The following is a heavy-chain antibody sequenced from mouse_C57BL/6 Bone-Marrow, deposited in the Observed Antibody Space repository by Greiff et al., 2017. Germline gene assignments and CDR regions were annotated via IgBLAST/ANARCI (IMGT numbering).Heavy chain of an antibody. CDR3: AIDGNYGY. CDR2: ISNGGGST. Sequence: EVKLVESGGGLVQPGGSLKLSCAASGFTFSDYYMYWVRQTPEKRLEWVAYISNGGGSTYYPDTVKGRFTISRDNAKNTLYLQMSRLKSEDTAMYYCAIDGNYGYWGQGTTLTVSS. D-gene: IGHD2-1*01. V-gene: IGHV5-12*01. CDR1: GFTFSDYY. J-gene: IGHJ2*01.